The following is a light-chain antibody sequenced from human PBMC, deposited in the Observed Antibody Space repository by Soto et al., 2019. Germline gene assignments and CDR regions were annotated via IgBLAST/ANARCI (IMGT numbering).Light chain of an antibody. CDR2: ASN. CDR3: QYSDSSLSASKCG. V-gene: IGLV1-40*01. CDR1: SSNIGAGYD. Sequence: QSVLTQPPSVSGAPGQRVTISCTGSSSNIGAGYDVHWYQQLPGTSPKLLIYASNNRPSGVPGRFSGSKSVTSASLAITGLQAEYEDDYYGQYSDSSLSASKCGFCGGTNLTVL. J-gene: IGLJ3*02.